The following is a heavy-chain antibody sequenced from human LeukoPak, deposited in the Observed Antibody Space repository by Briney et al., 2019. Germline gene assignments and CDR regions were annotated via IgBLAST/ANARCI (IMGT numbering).Heavy chain of an antibody. D-gene: IGHD6-6*01. CDR1: GGSISTYY. V-gene: IGHV4-4*09. Sequence: SETLSLTCTVSGGSISTYYWSWIRRPPGKGLEWIAYIHARGPTNYNPSLKSRITISVDTSKNQFSLKLSSVTAADPAVYYCARHDAGIAARPFDNWGQGTLVTVSS. CDR3: ARHDAGIAARPFDN. J-gene: IGHJ4*02. CDR2: IHARGPT.